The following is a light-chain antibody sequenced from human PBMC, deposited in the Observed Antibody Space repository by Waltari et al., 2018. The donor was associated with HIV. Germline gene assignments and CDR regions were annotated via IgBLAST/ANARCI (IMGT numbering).Light chain of an antibody. J-gene: IGLJ2*01. Sequence: QSVLTQPPSASGTPGQRLTISCSGSSSPIGTNIVRLYQHLPPTAPKLLIYNNNQRPSGVPDRFSGSKSGTSASLAISGLQSEDEADYYCATWDVSLNGYVLFGGGTKVTVL. CDR2: NNN. CDR3: ATWDVSLNGYVL. V-gene: IGLV1-44*01. CDR1: SSPIGTNI.